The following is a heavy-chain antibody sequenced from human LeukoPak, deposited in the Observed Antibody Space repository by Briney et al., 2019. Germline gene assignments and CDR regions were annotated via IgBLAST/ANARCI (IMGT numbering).Heavy chain of an antibody. CDR1: GYTFTSYY. Sequence: GASVKVSCKASGYTFTSYYMHWVRQAPGQGLEWMGIINPSVGSTSYAQKFQGRATMSRDMSTSTVYMELSSLRSEDTAVYYCARDRVIDYSNSNWFDPWGQGTLVTVSS. V-gene: IGHV1-46*01. J-gene: IGHJ5*02. CDR2: INPSVGST. D-gene: IGHD4-11*01. CDR3: ARDRVIDYSNSNWFDP.